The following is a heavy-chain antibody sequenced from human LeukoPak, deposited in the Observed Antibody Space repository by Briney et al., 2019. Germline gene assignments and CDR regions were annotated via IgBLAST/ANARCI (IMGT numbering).Heavy chain of an antibody. CDR1: GYTFTSYG. CDR3: ARDQYYDSKGWFDP. CDR2: ISAYNGNT. J-gene: IGHJ5*02. V-gene: IGHV1-18*01. D-gene: IGHD3-16*01. Sequence: ASVKVSCKASGYTFTSYGISWVRQAPGQGLEWMGWISAYNGNTNYAQKLQGRVTITTDTSTSTVYMELRSLRSDDTAVYYCARDQYYDSKGWFDPWGQGTLVTVYS.